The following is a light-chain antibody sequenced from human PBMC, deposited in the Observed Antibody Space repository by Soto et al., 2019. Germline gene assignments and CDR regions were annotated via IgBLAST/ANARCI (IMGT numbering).Light chain of an antibody. CDR3: KQYNSYST. Sequence: DIQMTQSPSTLSASVGDRVTITCRASQSISSWLAWYQQKPGKAPKVLIYDASSLQSGVPSRFSGSGSGTEFTLTIRSLQPDDFATYYCKQYNSYSTCGQGTKVDIK. CDR2: DAS. J-gene: IGKJ1*01. CDR1: QSISSW. V-gene: IGKV1-5*01.